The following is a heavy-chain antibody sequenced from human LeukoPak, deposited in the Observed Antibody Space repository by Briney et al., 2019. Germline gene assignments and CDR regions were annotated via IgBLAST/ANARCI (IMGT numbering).Heavy chain of an antibody. CDR3: ASVPRPLRWEPYYYYMDV. CDR1: GGTFSSYA. D-gene: IGHD4-23*01. Sequence: SVKVSCKASGGTFSSYAISWVRQAPGQGLEWMGGIIPIFGTANYAQKFQGRVTITADESTSTAYMELSSLRSEDTAVYYCASVPRPLRWEPYYYYMDVWGEGTTVTVSS. CDR2: IIPIFGTA. V-gene: IGHV1-69*13. J-gene: IGHJ6*03.